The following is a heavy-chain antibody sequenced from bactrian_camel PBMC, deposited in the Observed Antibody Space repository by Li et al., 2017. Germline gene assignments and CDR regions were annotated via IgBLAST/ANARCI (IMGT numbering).Heavy chain of an antibody. D-gene: IGHD2*01. CDR2: IDSSGLDI. CDR1: GFGFHIAW. J-gene: IGHJ4*01. CDR3: AADPLGGSPDWWLQLLPSDYNH. Sequence: HVQLVESGGGSVQPGGSLRLTCAASGFGFHIAWMTWVRQAPGKGLEWVSTIDSSGLDITYSSPVKGRFTISRDNAKNILYLQMNNLQPEDTAMYYCAADPLGGSPDWWLQLLPSDYNHWGQGTQVTVS. V-gene: IGHV3S6*01.